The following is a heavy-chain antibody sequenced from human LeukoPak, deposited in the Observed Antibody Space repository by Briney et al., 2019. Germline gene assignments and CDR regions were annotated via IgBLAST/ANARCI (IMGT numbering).Heavy chain of an antibody. CDR3: ARESRLHWFGELPIDC. D-gene: IGHD3-10*01. J-gene: IGHJ4*02. CDR1: GYTFTDYA. V-gene: IGHV1-18*01. CDR2: ISAYNGDT. Sequence: ASVKISCKASGYTFTDYAISWVRQAPGQGLEWMGWISAYNGDTNYAQKLQGRVTMTIDTSTSTAYMEVRGLTSDDTAVYFCARESRLHWFGELPIDCWGQGTLVTVSS.